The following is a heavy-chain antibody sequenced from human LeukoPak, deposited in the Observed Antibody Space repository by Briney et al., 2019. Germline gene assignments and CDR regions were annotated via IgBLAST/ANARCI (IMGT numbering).Heavy chain of an antibody. CDR1: GFTFGTYW. CDR2: INEDGSEK. Sequence: GGSLRLSCVCSGFTFGTYWMTWVRQAPGKGLEWVANINEDGSEKHYVGSVEGRFTISRDNAKNSVYLQMSSLRAEDMAVYYCARDLPDYWGQGTLVTVSS. CDR3: ARDLPDY. V-gene: IGHV3-7*03. J-gene: IGHJ4*02.